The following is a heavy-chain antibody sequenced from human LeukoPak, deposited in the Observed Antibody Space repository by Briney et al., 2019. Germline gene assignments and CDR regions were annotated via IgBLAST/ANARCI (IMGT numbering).Heavy chain of an antibody. J-gene: IGHJ4*02. D-gene: IGHD1-26*01. V-gene: IGHV5-51*01. CDR3: IVAGPPELGRFDY. CDR1: GYSFTSYW. CDR2: IYPGDSDT. Sequence: GESLKISCQGSGYSFTSYWIGWVRQLPGKGLEWMGIIYPGDSDTRYSPSFQGQVTISADKSISTAYLQWSSLKASDTAMYYCIVAGPPELGRFDYWGQGTLVTVSS.